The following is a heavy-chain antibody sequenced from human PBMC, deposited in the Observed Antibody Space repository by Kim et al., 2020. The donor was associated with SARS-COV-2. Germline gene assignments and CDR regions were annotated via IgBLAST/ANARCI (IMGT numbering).Heavy chain of an antibody. D-gene: IGHD2-21*02. J-gene: IGHJ6*02. CDR3: ARWGMVVTANIYYYYGMDV. CDR1: GGSFSGYY. Sequence: SETLSLTCAVYGGSFSGYYWSWIRQPPGKGLEWIGEINHSGSTNYNPSLKSRVTISVDTSKNQFSLKLSSVTAADTAVYYCARWGMVVTANIYYYYGMDVWGQGTTVTVSS. V-gene: IGHV4-34*01. CDR2: INHSGST.